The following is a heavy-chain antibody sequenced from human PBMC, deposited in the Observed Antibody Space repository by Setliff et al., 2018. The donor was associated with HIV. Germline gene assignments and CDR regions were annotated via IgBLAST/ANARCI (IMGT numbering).Heavy chain of an antibody. J-gene: IGHJ3*02. CDR2: INPNSGGT. CDR1: GYTFTGYY. D-gene: IGHD6-19*01. CDR3: ARDTASSGFNDAFDI. Sequence: GASVKVSCKASGYTFTGYYMHWVRQAPGQGLEWMGWINPNSGGTNYAQKFQGRVTMTRDTSISTAYMELSSLRSEDTAVYYCARDTASSGFNDAFDIWGQGTMVTVSS. V-gene: IGHV1-2*02.